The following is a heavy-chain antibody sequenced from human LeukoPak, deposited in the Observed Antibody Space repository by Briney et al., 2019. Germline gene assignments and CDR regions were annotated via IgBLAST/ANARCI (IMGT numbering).Heavy chain of an antibody. CDR2: INHSGST. J-gene: IGHJ4*02. D-gene: IGHD6-13*01. CDR1: GGSFSGYY. Sequence: TSETLSLTCAVYGGSFSGYYWSWIRQPPGKGLEWIGEINHSGSTNYNPSLKSRVTISVDTSKNQFSLKLSSVTAADTAVYYCSSGWYLIWGQGTLVTVSS. CDR3: SSGWYLI. V-gene: IGHV4-34*01.